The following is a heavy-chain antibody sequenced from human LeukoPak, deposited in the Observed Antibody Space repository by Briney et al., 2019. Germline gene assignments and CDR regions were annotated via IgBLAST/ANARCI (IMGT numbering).Heavy chain of an antibody. CDR1: GGFISSYY. D-gene: IGHD6-6*01. J-gene: IGHJ4*02. Sequence: PSETLSLTCTVSGGFISSYYWSWIRQPPGKGLEWIGYIYYSGSTNYNPSLKSRVTISVDTPKNQFSLKLSSVTAADTAVYYCARVDPDSSSTLEVFDYWGQGTLVTVSS. CDR3: ARVDPDSSSTLEVFDY. CDR2: IYYSGST. V-gene: IGHV4-59*01.